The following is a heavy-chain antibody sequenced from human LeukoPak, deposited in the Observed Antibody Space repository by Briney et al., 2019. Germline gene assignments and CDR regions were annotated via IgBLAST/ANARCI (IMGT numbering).Heavy chain of an antibody. Sequence: GGSLRLSCVASGLTFSSYSMNWVRQAPGKGLEWVSSISSSSSYIYYADSVKGRFTISRDNAKNSLYLQMNSLRAEDTAVYYCARTTYCSSTSCRTHNFDYWGQGTLVTVSS. D-gene: IGHD2-2*01. V-gene: IGHV3-21*01. J-gene: IGHJ4*02. CDR3: ARTTYCSSTSCRTHNFDY. CDR1: GLTFSSYS. CDR2: ISSSSSYI.